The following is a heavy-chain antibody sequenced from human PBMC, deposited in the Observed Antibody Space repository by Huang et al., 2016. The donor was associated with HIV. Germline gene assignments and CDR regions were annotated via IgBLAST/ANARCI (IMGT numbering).Heavy chain of an antibody. CDR2: VSNSASSR. D-gene: IGHD3-22*01. J-gene: IGHJ4*02. V-gene: IGHV3-23*01. Sequence: EVHLLESGGGLVQPGGSLRLSCAASGFSFRSYAMSWVRQAPGGGLEWVSTVSNSASSRHYSDSVRGRFTISRDNSKDTLYLQMNSLRAEDTALYYCAKDLVTYDSSGSVWGQGTLVTVSS. CDR1: GFSFRSYA. CDR3: AKDLVTYDSSGSV.